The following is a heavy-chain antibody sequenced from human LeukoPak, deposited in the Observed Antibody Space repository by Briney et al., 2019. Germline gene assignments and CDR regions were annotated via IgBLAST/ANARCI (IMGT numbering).Heavy chain of an antibody. Sequence: GGSLRLSCAASGFTFSSYWMSWVRQAPGKGLEWVASIKQDGSEKYCVDSVKGRFTISRDNAKNSLYLQMNSLRAEDTAVYYCARSLDSYGFRDSWYFDLWGRGTLVTVSS. V-gene: IGHV3-7*01. CDR1: GFTFSSYW. J-gene: IGHJ2*01. CDR2: IKQDGSEK. D-gene: IGHD5-18*01. CDR3: ARSLDSYGFRDSWYFDL.